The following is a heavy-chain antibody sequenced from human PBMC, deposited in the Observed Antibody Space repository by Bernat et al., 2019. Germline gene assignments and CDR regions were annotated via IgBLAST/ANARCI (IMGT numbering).Heavy chain of an antibody. V-gene: IGHV3-48*03. J-gene: IGHJ6*02. D-gene: IGHD3-16*01. Sequence: EVQLVESGGGLVQPGGSLRLSCAASGFTFSSYEMNWVRQAPGKGSAWVSYSSGSGSTICHAVSVKGRFTIAGDNAKNSLYLQMNSLRDEDTAVYYCARDGGMWNYYYGMDVWGQGTTVTVSS. CDR3: ARDGGMWNYYYGMDV. CDR2: SSGSGSTI. CDR1: GFTFSSYE.